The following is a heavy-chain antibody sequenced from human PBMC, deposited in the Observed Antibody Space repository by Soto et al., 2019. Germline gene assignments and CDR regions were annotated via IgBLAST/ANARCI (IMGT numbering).Heavy chain of an antibody. CDR3: ARQGFGQLHGLVDV. CDR2: IHHSGST. V-gene: IGHV4-59*08. J-gene: IGHJ6*02. CDR1: GGSITSHY. Sequence: SETLSLTCSVSGGSITSHYCSWFRQPPGKGLEWIGYIHHSGSTSYNPSLESRVTMSVDTSKNQFSLKVSSVTAADTALYYCARQGFGQLHGLVDVWGPGTTVTVSS. D-gene: IGHD3-10*01.